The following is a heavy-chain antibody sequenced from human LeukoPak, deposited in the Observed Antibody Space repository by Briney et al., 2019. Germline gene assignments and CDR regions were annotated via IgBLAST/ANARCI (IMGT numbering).Heavy chain of an antibody. CDR3: ARGTATSSSSWPNDY. CDR1: GGSIGTYS. V-gene: IGHV4-34*01. Sequence: SETLSLTCTVSGGSIGTYSWNWIRQPPGKGLEWIGEINHSGSTNYNPSLKSRVTISVDTSKNQFSLKLSSVTAADTAVYYCARGTATSSSSWPNDYWGQGTLVTVSS. D-gene: IGHD6-13*01. J-gene: IGHJ4*02. CDR2: INHSGST.